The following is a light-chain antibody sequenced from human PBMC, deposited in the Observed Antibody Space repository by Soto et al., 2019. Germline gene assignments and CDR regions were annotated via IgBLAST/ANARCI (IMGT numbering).Light chain of an antibody. CDR3: QQYNNWPHWT. V-gene: IGKV3-15*01. Sequence: EIVMTQSPATLSVSPGERATLSCRASQCVSSNLAWYQQKPGQAPRLRIYGASTRATGITARFSGSGSGTEFTLTISSLQSEDFAVYYCQQYNNWPHWTFGQGTKVEIK. CDR1: QCVSSN. J-gene: IGKJ1*01. CDR2: GAS.